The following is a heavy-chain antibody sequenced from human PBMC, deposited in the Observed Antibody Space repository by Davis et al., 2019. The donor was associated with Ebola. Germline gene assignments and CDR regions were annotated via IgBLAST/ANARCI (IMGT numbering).Heavy chain of an antibody. CDR2: IYSGGST. V-gene: IGHV3-53*01. D-gene: IGHD3-3*01. Sequence: GGSLRLSCAASGFTVSSNYMSWVRQAPGKGLEWVSVIYSGGSTYYADSVKGRFTISRDNSKNTLYLQMNSLRAEDTAVYYCARDISRGVLEWLWDYWGQGTLVTVSS. J-gene: IGHJ4*02. CDR1: GFTVSSNY. CDR3: ARDISRGVLEWLWDY.